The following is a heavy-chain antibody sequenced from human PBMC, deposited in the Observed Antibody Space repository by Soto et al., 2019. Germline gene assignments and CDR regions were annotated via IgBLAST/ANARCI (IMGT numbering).Heavy chain of an antibody. CDR3: ATTRVGPCSSSICFSGIFDGMDV. CDR1: GFTISNYG. J-gene: IGHJ6*02. V-gene: IGHV3-30-3*01. CDR2: ISYDGTIT. Sequence: GGSLRLSCAASGFTISNYGMHWVRQAPGKGLEWVAVISYDGTITYYADSVKGRFTISRDNSKNTLYLQMNSLRTEDTAVYYCATTRVGPCSSSICFSGIFDGMDVWGQGTTDTVSS. D-gene: IGHD2-2*01.